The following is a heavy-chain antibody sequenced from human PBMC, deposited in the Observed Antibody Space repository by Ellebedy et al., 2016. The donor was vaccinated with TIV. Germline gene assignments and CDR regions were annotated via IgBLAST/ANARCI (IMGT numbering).Heavy chain of an antibody. V-gene: IGHV3-21*06. CDR1: GFTFSISG. CDR3: TRDGSEWSRDY. D-gene: IGHD3-3*01. J-gene: IGHJ4*02. CDR2: IVSSGREA. Sequence: GGSLRLSXAASGFTFSISGMTWVRQAPGKGLEWVATIVSSGREAYYADPLKGRFTISRDNDMNSVYLQLNSLSVEDTAVYYCTRDGSEWSRDYWGQGTLVTVSS.